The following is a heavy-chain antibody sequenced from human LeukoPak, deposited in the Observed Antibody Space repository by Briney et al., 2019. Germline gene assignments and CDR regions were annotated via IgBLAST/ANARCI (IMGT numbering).Heavy chain of an antibody. J-gene: IGHJ4*02. Sequence: GGSLRLSCAASGFIFSNYAMSWFRQAPGKGLEWVSAIGRRGASTYYADSVKGRFTISRDNSKNTLYLQVNSLRAEDTAVYYCASDDYSDSSGYHRGQGTLVTVSS. CDR2: IGRRGAST. V-gene: IGHV3-23*01. D-gene: IGHD3-22*01. CDR1: GFIFSNYA. CDR3: ASDDYSDSSGYH.